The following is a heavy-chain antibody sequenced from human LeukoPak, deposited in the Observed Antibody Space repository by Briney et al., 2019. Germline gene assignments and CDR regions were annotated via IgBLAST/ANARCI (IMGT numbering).Heavy chain of an antibody. J-gene: IGHJ4*02. D-gene: IGHD3-3*01. CDR2: IYTSGST. V-gene: IGHV4-4*07. Sequence: SETLSLTCAVSGGSISTYYWSWIRQPAGKGLEWIGRIYTSGSTNYNPSLKSRVTMSVDTSKNQFSLNLRSVTAADTAVYYCARGYDFWSGYYRRYYFDYWGQGTLVTVSS. CDR1: GGSISTYY. CDR3: ARGYDFWSGYYRRYYFDY.